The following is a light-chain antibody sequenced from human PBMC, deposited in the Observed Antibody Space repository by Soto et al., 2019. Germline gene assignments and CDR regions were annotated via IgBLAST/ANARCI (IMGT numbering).Light chain of an antibody. J-gene: IGKJ2*01. CDR3: QQYGSSPVT. CDR1: QSVGSTY. CDR2: GAS. Sequence: EIVLTQSPGTLSLSPGERATLSCRASQSVGSTYLAWYQQKPGQTPRLLIYGASNRVTGIPDRFNGGGSGTDFTLTINRLEPEDFAVYYCQQYGSSPVTFGQGTKLEIK. V-gene: IGKV3-20*01.